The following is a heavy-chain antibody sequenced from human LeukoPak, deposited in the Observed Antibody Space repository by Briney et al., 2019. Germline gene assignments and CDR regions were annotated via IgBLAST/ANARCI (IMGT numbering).Heavy chain of an antibody. CDR1: GFTFSNAW. CDR2: IKSKTDGGTT. CDR3: TTLVVPAMDYFDY. J-gene: IGHJ4*02. V-gene: IGHV3-15*01. D-gene: IGHD2-2*01. Sequence: GGSLRLSSAASGFTFSNAWMSWVRQTPGKGLEWVGRIKSKTDGGTTDYAAPVKGRFTISRDDSKNTLYLQMNSLKTEDTAVYYCTTLVVPAMDYFDYWGQGTLVTVSS.